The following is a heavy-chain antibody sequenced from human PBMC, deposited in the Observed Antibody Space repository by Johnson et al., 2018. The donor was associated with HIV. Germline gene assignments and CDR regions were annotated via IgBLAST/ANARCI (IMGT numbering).Heavy chain of an antibody. D-gene: IGHD6-6*01. J-gene: IGHJ3*01. CDR1: GFTFTNAW. CDR2: LKSRTDGETA. Sequence: VQLVESGGGFVQPGGSLRLSCAASGFTFTNAWMHWVRQAPGKGLEWVGRLKSRTDGETADYAAPVKGRFSISRDDSKNTLYLQMNSLKTEDTAVYYCTTTSSSGYTNSYAFDVWGQGTMVTVSS. V-gene: IGHV3-15*01. CDR3: TTTSSSGYTNSYAFDV.